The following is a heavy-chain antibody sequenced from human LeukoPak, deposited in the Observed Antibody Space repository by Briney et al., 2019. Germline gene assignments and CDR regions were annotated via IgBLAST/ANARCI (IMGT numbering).Heavy chain of an antibody. CDR2: IYPGDSDT. Sequence: GESLKISCKGSGYSFTSYWIGWVRQMPGKGLEWMGIIYPGDSDTRYSPSFQGQVTISVDKSITTAYLQWSSLKASDTAMYYCAKPEGEVVTPYDAFDIWGQGTMVTVSS. J-gene: IGHJ3*02. D-gene: IGHD2-15*01. V-gene: IGHV5-51*01. CDR1: GYSFTSYW. CDR3: AKPEGEVVTPYDAFDI.